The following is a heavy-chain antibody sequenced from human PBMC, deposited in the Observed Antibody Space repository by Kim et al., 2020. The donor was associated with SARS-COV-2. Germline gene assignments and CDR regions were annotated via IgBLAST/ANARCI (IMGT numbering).Heavy chain of an antibody. CDR3: ARDSSLVTMIVVVRRGMDV. CDR1: GFTFSSYS. D-gene: IGHD3-22*01. Sequence: GGSLRLSCAASGFTFSSYSMNWVRQAPGKGLEWVSYISSSSSTIYYADSVKGQFTISRDNAKNSLYLQMNSLRDEDTAVYYCARDSSLVTMIVVVRRGMDVWGQGTTVTVSS. J-gene: IGHJ6*02. CDR2: ISSSSSTI. V-gene: IGHV3-48*02.